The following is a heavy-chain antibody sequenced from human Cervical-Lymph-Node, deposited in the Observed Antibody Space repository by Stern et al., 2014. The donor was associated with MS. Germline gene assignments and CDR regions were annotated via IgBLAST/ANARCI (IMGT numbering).Heavy chain of an antibody. J-gene: IGHJ3*02. CDR3: ARDGDDSRAFHDAFDI. CDR1: GGTFSSYA. CDR2: IIPIFGTA. Sequence: VQLEESGAEVKKPGSSVKVSCKASGGTFSSYAISWVRQAPGQGLEWMGGIIPIFGTANYAQKFQGRVTITADESTSTAYMELSSLRSEDTAVYYCARDGDDSRAFHDAFDIWGQGTMVTVSS. D-gene: IGHD3-22*01. V-gene: IGHV1-69*01.